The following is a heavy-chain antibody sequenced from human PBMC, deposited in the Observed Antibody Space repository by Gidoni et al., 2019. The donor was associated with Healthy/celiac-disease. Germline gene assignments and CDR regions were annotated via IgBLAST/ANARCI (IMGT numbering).Heavy chain of an antibody. Sequence: EVQLLESGGGLVQPGGSLRLSCAASGFTFSSYAMRWVRQAPGKGLEWVSAIRGSGGSTYYADSVKGRFTISRDNSKNTLYLQMNSLRAEDTAVYYCAKTVNVDTAMVSDYWGQGTLVTVSS. CDR2: IRGSGGST. CDR3: AKTVNVDTAMVSDY. V-gene: IGHV3-23*01. J-gene: IGHJ4*02. CDR1: GFTFSSYA. D-gene: IGHD5-18*01.